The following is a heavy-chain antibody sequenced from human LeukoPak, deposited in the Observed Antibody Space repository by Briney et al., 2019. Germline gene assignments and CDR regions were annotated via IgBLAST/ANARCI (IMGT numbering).Heavy chain of an antibody. CDR2: ISSSSSYI. V-gene: IGHV3-21*01. D-gene: IGHD3-9*01. CDR1: GFTFSSYS. CDR3: ARDSYDILTGYYGHYFDY. Sequence: GGSLRLSCAASGFTFSSYSTNWVRQAPGKGLERVSSISSSSSYIYYADSVKGRFTISRDNAKNSLYLQMNSLRAEDTAVYYCARDSYDILTGYYGHYFDYWGQGTLVTVSS. J-gene: IGHJ4*02.